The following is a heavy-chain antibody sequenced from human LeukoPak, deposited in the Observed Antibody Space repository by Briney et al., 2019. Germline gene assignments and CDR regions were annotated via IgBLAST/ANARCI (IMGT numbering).Heavy chain of an antibody. CDR2: IYSTGST. CDR3: ARQIASAGTAGFDF. D-gene: IGHD6-13*01. Sequence: SETLSLTCTVSGGSISSYYWSWIRQPAGKGLEWIGRIYSTGSTNYNPSLKSRVTMSVDTSKNQFSLRLRSVSAADTAVYYCARQIASAGTAGFDFWGQGALVTVSS. CDR1: GGSISSYY. V-gene: IGHV4-4*07. J-gene: IGHJ4*02.